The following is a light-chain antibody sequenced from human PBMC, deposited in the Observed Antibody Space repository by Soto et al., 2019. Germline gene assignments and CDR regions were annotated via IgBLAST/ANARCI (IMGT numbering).Light chain of an antibody. Sequence: DIQMTQSPSSLSASVGDRVTITCRASQSISRYLNWYQQEPGKAPKLLIYAASSLQRGVPSRFSGSGSGTDFTLTISRLEPEDFAVYYCQQYGSSPPITFGQGTRLEIK. CDR3: QQYGSSPPIT. CDR1: QSISRY. J-gene: IGKJ5*01. CDR2: AAS. V-gene: IGKV1-39*01.